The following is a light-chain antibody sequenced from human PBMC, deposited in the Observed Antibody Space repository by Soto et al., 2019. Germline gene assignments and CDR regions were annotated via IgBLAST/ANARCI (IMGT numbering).Light chain of an antibody. V-gene: IGLV2-8*01. Sequence: QSALTQPPSASGSPGQSVTISCTGTKNDIGVYDFVSWYQHHPGKAPRLIIYEVVQRPSGVPDRSSGSKSGNTASLTVSGLQAADEADYFCKSYAGSKTYVFGSGNKVTVL. CDR3: KSYAGSKTYV. J-gene: IGLJ1*01. CDR1: KNDIGVYDF. CDR2: EVV.